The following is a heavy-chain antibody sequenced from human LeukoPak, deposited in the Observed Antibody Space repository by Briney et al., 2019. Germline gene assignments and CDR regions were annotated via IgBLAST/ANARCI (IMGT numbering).Heavy chain of an antibody. Sequence: SKTLSLTCTVSGYSISSGYYWGWIRQPPGKGLEWIGYIYYSGSTNYNPSLKSRVTISVDTSKNQFSLKLSSVTAADTAVYYCARVPSYYDILTGYYDHWGQGTLVTVSS. D-gene: IGHD3-9*01. CDR1: GYSISSGYY. CDR3: ARVPSYYDILTGYYDH. CDR2: IYYSGST. V-gene: IGHV4-61*01. J-gene: IGHJ4*02.